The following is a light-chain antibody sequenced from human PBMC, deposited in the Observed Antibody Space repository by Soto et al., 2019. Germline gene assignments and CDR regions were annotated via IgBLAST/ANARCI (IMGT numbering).Light chain of an antibody. Sequence: DIQMTQSPSTLSASVGDRVTITCRASQSISSWLAWYQQKPGKAPKLLIYDASSLESGVPSRFSGSGSGTELTLTICSLQPDDFATYYCQQYNSYSPTFGQGTKVEIK. CDR3: QQYNSYSPT. CDR2: DAS. J-gene: IGKJ1*01. V-gene: IGKV1-5*01. CDR1: QSISSW.